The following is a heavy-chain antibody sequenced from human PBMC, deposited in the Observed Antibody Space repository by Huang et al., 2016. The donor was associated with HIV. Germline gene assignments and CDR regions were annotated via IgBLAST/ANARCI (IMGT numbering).Heavy chain of an antibody. CDR3: AKADSGAAAGSLVDY. CDR2: ITGRGSSS. Sequence: EVQLLESGGGLVQPGGSLRLSCAASGFTFSSYAMGWVRQAPGKGWEWVSSITGRGSSSYYADSVKGRFTISRDNSKNTLYLQMNSLRAEDTAIYYCAKADSGAAAGSLVDYWGQGTLVTVSS. V-gene: IGHV3-23*01. D-gene: IGHD6-13*01. CDR1: GFTFSSYA. J-gene: IGHJ4*02.